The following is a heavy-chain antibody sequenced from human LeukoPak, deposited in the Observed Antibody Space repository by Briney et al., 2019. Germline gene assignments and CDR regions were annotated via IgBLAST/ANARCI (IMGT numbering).Heavy chain of an antibody. CDR1: GFTFSSYG. CDR2: IRYDGSNK. J-gene: IGHJ4*02. Sequence: GGSLRLYCAASGFTFSSYGMHWVRQAPGKGLEWVAFIRYDGSNKYYADSVKGRFTISRDNSKNTLYLQMNSLRAEDTAVYYCAKLSWELLDFDYWGQGTLVTVSS. V-gene: IGHV3-30*02. D-gene: IGHD1-26*01. CDR3: AKLSWELLDFDY.